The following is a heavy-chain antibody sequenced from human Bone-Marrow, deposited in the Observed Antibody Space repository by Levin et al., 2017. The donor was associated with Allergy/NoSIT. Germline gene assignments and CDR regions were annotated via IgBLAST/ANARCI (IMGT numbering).Heavy chain of an antibody. Sequence: ASVKVSCKASDYTFTDYGFSWIRQAPGQGLEWMGWISAYNGRTNYDQHLQGRVTMTTDTSTSTAYMELRSLRSDDTAIYYCARYSYDSTGYSPYYYHGLDVWGQGTTVTVAS. CDR1: DYTFTDYG. CDR2: ISAYNGRT. D-gene: IGHD3-22*01. J-gene: IGHJ6*02. CDR3: ARYSYDSTGYSPYYYHGLDV. V-gene: IGHV1-18*01.